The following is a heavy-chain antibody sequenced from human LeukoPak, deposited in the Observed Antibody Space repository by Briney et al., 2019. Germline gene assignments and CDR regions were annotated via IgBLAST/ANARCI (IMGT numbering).Heavy chain of an antibody. CDR2: INHSEST. CDR3: ARGRVVVVIAIQPRHFDY. Sequence: PSETLSHTCAVYGGSFSGYYWSWIRQPPGKGLEWIGEINHSESTNYNPSLKSRVTISVDTSKNQFSLKLSSVTAADTAVYYCARGRVVVVIAIQPRHFDYWGQGTLVTVSS. D-gene: IGHD2-21*01. V-gene: IGHV4-34*01. CDR1: GGSFSGYY. J-gene: IGHJ4*02.